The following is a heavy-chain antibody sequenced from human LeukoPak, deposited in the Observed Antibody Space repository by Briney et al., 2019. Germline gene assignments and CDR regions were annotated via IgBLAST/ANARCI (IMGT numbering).Heavy chain of an antibody. Sequence: GGSLRLSCAASGFTFRNFWMHWVRQAPGKGLVWVSRINTDGSSTNYADSVKGRFAISRDNSKNTLYLQMNSLRAEDTAVYYCAKRIPAAGFDYWGQGTLVTVSS. J-gene: IGHJ4*02. D-gene: IGHD6-13*01. V-gene: IGHV3-74*01. CDR2: INTDGSST. CDR1: GFTFRNFW. CDR3: AKRIPAAGFDY.